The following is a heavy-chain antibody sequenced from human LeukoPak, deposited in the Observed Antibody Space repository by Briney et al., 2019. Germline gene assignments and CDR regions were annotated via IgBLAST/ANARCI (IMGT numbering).Heavy chain of an antibody. CDR3: ARDKLAVAGSADY. J-gene: IGHJ4*02. CDR1: GFTFSSYS. D-gene: IGHD6-19*01. Sequence: EGSLRLSCAASGFTFSSYSMNGVRQAPGKGLEWVSSISSSSSYIYYADSVKGRFTISRDNAKNSLYLQMNSLRAEDTAVYYCARDKLAVAGSADYWGQGTLVTVSS. CDR2: ISSSSSYI. V-gene: IGHV3-21*01.